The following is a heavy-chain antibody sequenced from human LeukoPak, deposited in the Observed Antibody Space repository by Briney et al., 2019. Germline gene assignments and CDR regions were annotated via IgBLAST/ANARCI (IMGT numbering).Heavy chain of an antibody. D-gene: IGHD3-10*01. V-gene: IGHV4-59*01. Sequence: SSETLSLTCTVSDGSISGYYWSWIRQPPGKGLEWIGYIYYSGSTNYNPSLKSRVTISVDTSKNQFSLKLSSVTAADTAVYYCARLMRHGSGDGWFDPWGQGTLVTVSS. CDR1: DGSISGYY. J-gene: IGHJ5*02. CDR2: IYYSGST. CDR3: ARLMRHGSGDGWFDP.